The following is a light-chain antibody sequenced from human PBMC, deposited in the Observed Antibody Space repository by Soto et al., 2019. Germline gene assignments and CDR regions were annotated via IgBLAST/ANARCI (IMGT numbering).Light chain of an antibody. CDR2: ADN. CDR3: QSYDTSLSGVI. Sequence: QSVLTQTPSVSGAPGQKFTMSCTGSSSNIGAGYDVHWYQQLPGAAPRLLIYADNNRPSGVPDRFSASNSGTSASLAITGLQGEDEAVYYCQSYDTSLSGVIFGAGTKLTVL. V-gene: IGLV1-40*01. CDR1: SSNIGAGYD. J-gene: IGLJ2*01.